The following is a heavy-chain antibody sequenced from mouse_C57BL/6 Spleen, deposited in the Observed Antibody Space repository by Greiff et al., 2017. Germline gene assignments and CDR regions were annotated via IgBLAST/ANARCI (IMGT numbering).Heavy chain of an antibody. CDR1: GYAFSSSW. V-gene: IGHV1-82*01. D-gene: IGHD2-5*01. CDR3: ARSYYSNFDWYVDV. CDR2: IYPGDGDT. Sequence: VQLQQSGPELVKPGASVKISCKASGYAFSSSWMNWVKQRPGKGLEWIGRIYPGDGDTNYNGKFKGKATLTADKSSSTAYMQLSSLTSEDSAVYFCARSYYSNFDWYVDVWGTGTTVTVSS. J-gene: IGHJ1*03.